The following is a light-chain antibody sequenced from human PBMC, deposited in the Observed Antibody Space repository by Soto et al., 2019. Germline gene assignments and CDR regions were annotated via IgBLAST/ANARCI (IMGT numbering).Light chain of an antibody. CDR2: EVN. Sequence: QSVLTQPASVSGSPGQSITISCTGTSSDVGSHNLVSWYQQHPGKAPKLIIYEVNKRPSGVSNRFSGSKSGNTASLTIFGPQTGDEADYYCCSFAGSGTYVFGTGTKVTVL. V-gene: IGLV2-23*02. CDR1: SSDVGSHNL. J-gene: IGLJ1*01. CDR3: CSFAGSGTYV.